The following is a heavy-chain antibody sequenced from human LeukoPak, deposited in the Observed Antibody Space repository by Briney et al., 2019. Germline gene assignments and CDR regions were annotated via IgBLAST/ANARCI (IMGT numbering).Heavy chain of an antibody. CDR3: ARDLSYGSGSYDAFDI. J-gene: IGHJ3*02. CDR1: GYTFTSYD. Sequence: ASVKVSCKASGYTFTSYDINWVRQATGQGLEWVGWMNPNSGNTGCAQKFQGRVTMTRDMSTSTVYMELSSLRSEDTAVYYCARDLSYGSGSYDAFDIWGQGTMVTVSS. CDR2: MNPNSGNT. D-gene: IGHD3-10*01. V-gene: IGHV1-8*01.